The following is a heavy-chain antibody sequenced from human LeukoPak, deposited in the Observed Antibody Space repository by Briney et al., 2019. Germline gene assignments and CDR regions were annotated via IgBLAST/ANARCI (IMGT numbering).Heavy chain of an antibody. CDR1: GGSISSYY. V-gene: IGHV4-4*07. D-gene: IGHD1-20*01. J-gene: IGHJ4*02. Sequence: PSETLSLTCTVSGGSISSYYWSWIRQPAGKGLEWIGRIYTSGSTNYNPSLKSRVTMSVDTSKNQFSLKLSSVTAADTAVYYCARERYNWNQGGYYFDYWGQGTLVTVSS. CDR2: IYTSGST. CDR3: ARERYNWNQGGYYFDY.